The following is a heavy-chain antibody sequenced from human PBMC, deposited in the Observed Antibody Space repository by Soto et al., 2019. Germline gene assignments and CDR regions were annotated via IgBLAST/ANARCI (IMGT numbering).Heavy chain of an antibody. CDR1: GYSFTSYW. CDR3: VTLPDGAYTYGRYYLDY. V-gene: IGHV5-51*03. J-gene: IGHJ4*02. Sequence: GESLKIFCKASGYSFTSYWIGWVRQMPGKGLEWMGIICPGDSDTRYSPSFQGQVTISADKSIATAYLQWSSLKASDTAMYYCVTLPDGAYTYGRYYLDYWGQGTLVTVSS. D-gene: IGHD5-18*01. CDR2: ICPGDSDT.